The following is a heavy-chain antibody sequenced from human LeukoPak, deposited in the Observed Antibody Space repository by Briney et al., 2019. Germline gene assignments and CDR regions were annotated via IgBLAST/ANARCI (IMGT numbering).Heavy chain of an antibody. Sequence: PGKSLTLSCIASGFNFDNYAMHWVRQPLGKGLEWVAVISHDERTKYYADSMKGRITISRDNSKDTVFLQMNNLRTEDTAVYFCAGPSPPGDGYNPPDYWSQGTLVTVSS. D-gene: IGHD5-24*01. CDR2: ISHDERTK. CDR3: AGPSPPGDGYNPPDY. J-gene: IGHJ4*02. CDR1: GFNFDNYA. V-gene: IGHV3-30*04.